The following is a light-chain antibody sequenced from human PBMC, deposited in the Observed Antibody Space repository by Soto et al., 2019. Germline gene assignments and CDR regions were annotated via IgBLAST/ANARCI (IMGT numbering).Light chain of an antibody. CDR3: QQYNDWLALT. CDR2: GAS. V-gene: IGKV3-15*01. CDR1: QSVSRN. Sequence: EIVMTQSPATLSVSPGERATLSCRASQSVSRNLAWYQQKPGQAPRLLIYGASTRATGIPARFSGSGSGTEFTLTFSSLQSEDFALYYCQQYNDWLALTFGGGTKVEIK. J-gene: IGKJ4*01.